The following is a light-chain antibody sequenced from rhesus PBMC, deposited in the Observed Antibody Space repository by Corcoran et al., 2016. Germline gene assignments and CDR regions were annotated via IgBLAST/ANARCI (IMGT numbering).Light chain of an antibody. J-gene: IGKJ2*01. CDR3: QKYSSSPYT. V-gene: IGKV3-53*01. Sequence: QLILTQSPATLSLSPGERATLSCRASQSINSYLAWYQQKPGKAPRLLIYGASSRATGIPDRFIGSGSGTEFTLTISSLEAEDFAVYYCQKYSSSPYTFGQGTKVEIK. CDR2: GAS. CDR1: QSINSY.